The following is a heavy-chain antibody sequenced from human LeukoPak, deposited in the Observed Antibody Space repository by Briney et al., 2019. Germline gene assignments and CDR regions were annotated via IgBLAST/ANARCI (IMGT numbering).Heavy chain of an antibody. CDR3: ARAQRYSGSYGAFDI. Sequence: GASVKVSCKASGYTFTGYYMHWVRQAPGQGLEWMGWINPHSGGTNYAQKFQGRVTMTRDTSISTAYMELSRLRSDDTAVYYCARAQRYSGSYGAFDIWGQGTMVTVSS. D-gene: IGHD1-26*01. CDR2: INPHSGGT. CDR1: GYTFTGYY. J-gene: IGHJ3*02. V-gene: IGHV1-2*02.